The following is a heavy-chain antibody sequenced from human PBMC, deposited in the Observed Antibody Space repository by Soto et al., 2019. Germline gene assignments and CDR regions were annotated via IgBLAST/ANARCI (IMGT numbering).Heavy chain of an antibody. J-gene: IGHJ6*02. Sequence: EVQLLESGGGLVQPGGSLRLSCAAFGFTFSSYAMSWVRQAPGKGLEWVSAISGSGGNTYADSVKGRFTTSRDNSKNTLYLHLNSLRAEDTAVYYCASDYYGMDVWGQGTTVTVSS. CDR2: ISGSGGNT. V-gene: IGHV3-23*01. CDR1: GFTFSSYA. CDR3: ASDYYGMDV.